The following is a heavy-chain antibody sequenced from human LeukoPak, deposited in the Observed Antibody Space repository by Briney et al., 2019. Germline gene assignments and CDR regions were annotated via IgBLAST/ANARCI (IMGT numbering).Heavy chain of an antibody. D-gene: IGHD6-13*01. CDR3: AKRGSNTWSDFDY. CDR2: IYYSGIT. Sequence: PSQTLSLTCAVAGDSMSSGGHYWTWIRQPPGKGLEWIGYIYYSGITNYNPSLKSRATISVDTSKNQFSLKLSSVTAADTAVYYCAKRGSNTWSDFDYWGQGTLVTVSS. V-gene: IGHV4-61*08. J-gene: IGHJ4*02. CDR1: GDSMSSGGHY.